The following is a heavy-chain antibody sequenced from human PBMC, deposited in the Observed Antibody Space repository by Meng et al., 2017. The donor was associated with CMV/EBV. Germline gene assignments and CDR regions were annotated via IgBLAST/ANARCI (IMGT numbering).Heavy chain of an antibody. Sequence: ASVKVSCKASGYTFTSYDINWVRQATGQGLEWMGWMNPNSGNTGYAQKFQGRVTMTRNTSISTAYMELSSLRSEDTAVYYCAREILERRHRRLTLGSEPYYYYGMDVRGQGTTVTVSS. V-gene: IGHV1-8*01. CDR1: GYTFTSYD. D-gene: IGHD1-1*01. CDR2: MNPNSGNT. J-gene: IGHJ6*02. CDR3: AREILERRHRRLTLGSEPYYYYGMDV.